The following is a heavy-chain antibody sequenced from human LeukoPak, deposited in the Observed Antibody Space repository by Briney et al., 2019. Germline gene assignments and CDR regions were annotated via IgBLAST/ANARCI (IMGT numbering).Heavy chain of an antibody. V-gene: IGHV4-39*01. CDR3: ARHDRPVSTFGGAFDI. CDR2: IYYSGST. CDR1: GGSISSSSYY. D-gene: IGHD3-16*01. J-gene: IGHJ3*02. Sequence: SETLSLTCTVPGGSISSSSYYWGWIRQPPGKGLEWIGSIYYSGSTYYNPSLKSRVTISVDTSKNQFSLKLSSVTAADTAVYYCARHDRPVSTFGGAFDIWGQGQWSPSLQ.